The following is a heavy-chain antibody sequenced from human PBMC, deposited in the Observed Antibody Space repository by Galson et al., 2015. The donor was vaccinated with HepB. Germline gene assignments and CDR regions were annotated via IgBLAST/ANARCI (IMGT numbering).Heavy chain of an antibody. V-gene: IGHV3-15*01. CDR1: GFTFSNAW. D-gene: IGHD2-8*01. CDR3: TTAQYDYIDY. Sequence: LRLSCAASGFTFSNAWMSWVRQAPGKGLEWVGRIKSKIDGGTTDYAAPVKGRFTISRDDSKNTLFLQMNSLKTEDTAVYYCTTAQYDYIDYWGQGTLVTVSS. J-gene: IGHJ4*02. CDR2: IKSKIDGGTT.